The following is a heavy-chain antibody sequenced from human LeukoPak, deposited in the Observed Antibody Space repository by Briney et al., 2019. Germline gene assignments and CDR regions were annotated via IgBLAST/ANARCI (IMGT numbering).Heavy chain of an antibody. Sequence: GGSLRLSCAASGFTVSSNYMSWVRQAPGKGLEWVSVIYSGGGTYYADSVKGRFTISRDNSKNTLYLQMNSLRAADTAVYYCAKDKRRYDSSGYNYYYYGMDVSGQGTTVTVSS. J-gene: IGHJ6*02. CDR1: GFTVSSNY. CDR3: AKDKRRYDSSGYNYYYYGMDV. D-gene: IGHD3-22*01. CDR2: IYSGGGT. V-gene: IGHV3-66*01.